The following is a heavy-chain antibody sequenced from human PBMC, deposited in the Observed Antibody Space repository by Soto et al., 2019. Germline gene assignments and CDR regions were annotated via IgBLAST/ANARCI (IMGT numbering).Heavy chain of an antibody. CDR1: GFSGTSYA. Sequence: EGSLRVSGAACGFSGTSYAMSWLRQAPGKGLEWVGILSRSGIGKDYEDSVKGRLTISRDNSSNTLYLQMSGLRVEDTAVYYCAKDRYCSATTCQAFRXWRKGTLFTISX. CDR3: AKDRYCSATTCQAFRX. CDR2: LSRSGIGK. J-gene: IGHJ4*02. V-gene: IGHV3-23*01. D-gene: IGHD2-2*01.